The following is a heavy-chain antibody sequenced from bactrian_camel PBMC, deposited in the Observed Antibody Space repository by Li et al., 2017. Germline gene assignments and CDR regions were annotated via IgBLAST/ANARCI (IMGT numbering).Heavy chain of an antibody. J-gene: IGHJ4*01. CDR3: AAGPKTYCAGASLKYEYNY. CDR1: GATYSSYA. CDR2: LASDGST. D-gene: IGHD1*01. Sequence: HVQQVESGGGSVQAGGSLRLSCLVSGATYSSYAMAWFRQSPGKEREGVVALASDGSTWYADSVKGRFTASRDNDKGTLYLQMNNLKPEDTAMYYCAAGPKTYCAGASLKYEYNYSGQGTQVTVS. V-gene: IGHV3S55*01.